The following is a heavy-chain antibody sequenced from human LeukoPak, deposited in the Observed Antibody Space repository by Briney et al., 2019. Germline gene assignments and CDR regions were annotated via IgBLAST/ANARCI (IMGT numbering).Heavy chain of an antibody. V-gene: IGHV4-4*07. D-gene: IGHD6-19*01. J-gene: IGHJ6*02. CDR1: GGSISSYY. CDR3: ARGQAVAGLYYYGMDV. Sequence: SETLSLTCTVSGGSISSYYWSWIRQPAGKGLEWIGRIYTSGSTNYNPSLKSRVTMSVDTSKNQFSLKLSSVTAADTAVYYCARGQAVAGLYYYGMDVWGQGTTVTVSS. CDR2: IYTSGST.